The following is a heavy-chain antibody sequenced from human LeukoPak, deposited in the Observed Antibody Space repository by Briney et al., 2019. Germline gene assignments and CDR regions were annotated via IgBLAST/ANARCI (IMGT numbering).Heavy chain of an antibody. CDR1: GFTFSSYS. J-gene: IGHJ4*02. D-gene: IGHD3-10*01. V-gene: IGHV3-21*01. CDR3: AREIFGSGSYPDY. CDR2: ISSSSSYI. Sequence: GGSLRLSCAASGFTFSSYSMNWVRQAPGKGLEWVSSISSSSSYIYYADSVKGRFTISRDNAKNSLYLQMNSLRAEDTAVYYCAREIFGSGSYPDYWGQGTLVAVSS.